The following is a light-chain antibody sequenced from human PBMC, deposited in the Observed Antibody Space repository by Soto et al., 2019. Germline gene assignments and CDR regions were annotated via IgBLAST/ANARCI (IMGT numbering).Light chain of an antibody. V-gene: IGKV3-20*01. Sequence: TLSCRASQSVTSSYLAWYQQKPGQAPRLIIYGASSRATVIPDRFSGSGSGTDFTLTISRLEPEDFAVYYCQQYGSSPLTFGGGTKVDIK. CDR1: QSVTSSY. J-gene: IGKJ4*01. CDR3: QQYGSSPLT. CDR2: GAS.